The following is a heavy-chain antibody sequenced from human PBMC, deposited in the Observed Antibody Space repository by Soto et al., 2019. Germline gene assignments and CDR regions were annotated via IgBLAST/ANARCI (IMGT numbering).Heavy chain of an antibody. CDR1: GGSISSYY. Sequence: SETLSLTCTVSGGSISSYYWSWIRQPPGKGLDWIGYIYYSGSTNYNPSLESRVTISVDTSKNQFSLKLSSVTAADTAVYYCARGIWEMATIRPENYWGQGTPVTVSS. V-gene: IGHV4-59*01. CDR3: ARGIWEMATIRPENY. CDR2: IYYSGST. D-gene: IGHD5-12*01. J-gene: IGHJ4*02.